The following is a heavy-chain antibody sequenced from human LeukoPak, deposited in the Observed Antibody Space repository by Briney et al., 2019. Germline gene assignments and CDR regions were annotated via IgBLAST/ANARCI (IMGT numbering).Heavy chain of an antibody. J-gene: IGHJ3*02. CDR1: GGSISSYY. CDR2: IYYSGST. Sequence: SETLSLTCTVSGGSISSYYWSWIRQPPGKGLEWIGYIYYSGSTNYNPSLKSRVTISVDTSKNQFSLKLSSLTAADTAVYYCASLTIFGVVTAFDIWGQGTMVTVSS. CDR3: ASLTIFGVVTAFDI. D-gene: IGHD3-3*01. V-gene: IGHV4-59*01.